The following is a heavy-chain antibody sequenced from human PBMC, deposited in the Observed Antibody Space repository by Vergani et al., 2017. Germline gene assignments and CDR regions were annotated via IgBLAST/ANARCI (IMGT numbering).Heavy chain of an antibody. Sequence: QVQLVESGGGVVQPGRSLRLSCAASGFTFSSYGMHWVRQAPGKGLEWVAVIWYDGSNKYYADSVKGRFTISRDNSKNSLYLQMKSLRPEDTAVYYCAKEGGGYCSGGTCYPEYWGQGTLVIVSS. CDR1: GFTFSSYG. J-gene: IGHJ4*02. V-gene: IGHV3-33*06. D-gene: IGHD2-15*01. CDR2: IWYDGSNK. CDR3: AKEGGGYCSGGTCYPEY.